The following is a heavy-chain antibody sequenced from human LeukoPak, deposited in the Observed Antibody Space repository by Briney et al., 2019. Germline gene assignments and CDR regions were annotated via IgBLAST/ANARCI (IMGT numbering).Heavy chain of an antibody. CDR2: ISGSGGST. CDR3: AKAGYGSGSYYNNWFDP. J-gene: IGHJ5*02. CDR1: GFTFSSYA. Sequence: PGGSLRLSCAASGFTFSSYAMSWVRQAPGKGLEWVSAISGSGGSTYYADSVKGRFTISRDNSKNTLNLQMNSLRAEDTAVYYCAKAGYGSGSYYNNWFDPWGQGTLVTVSS. D-gene: IGHD3-10*01. V-gene: IGHV3-23*01.